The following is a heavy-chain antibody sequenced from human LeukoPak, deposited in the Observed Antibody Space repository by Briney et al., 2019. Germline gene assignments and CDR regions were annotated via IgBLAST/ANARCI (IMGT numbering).Heavy chain of an antibody. CDR1: GFGFSSYG. V-gene: IGHV1-18*04. J-gene: IGHJ4*02. Sequence: ASVKVSSKASGFGFSSYGINWVRQAPGQRLEWMGWISAYTGQTKYLQKMRGRVTMTTDTSTNTAYMELRSLTSDDTAVYYCARGPGIDVAGVFDYWGKGSLVIVSS. CDR2: ISAYTGQT. D-gene: IGHD6-19*01. CDR3: ARGPGIDVAGVFDY.